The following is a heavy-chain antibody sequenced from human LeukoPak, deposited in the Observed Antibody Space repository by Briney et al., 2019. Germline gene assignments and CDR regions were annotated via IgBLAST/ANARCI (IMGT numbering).Heavy chain of an antibody. CDR3: AKYLDYSNYYYYMDV. Sequence: SVKVSCKASGYTFTGYAISWVRQAPGQGLEWMGGIIPIFGTANYAQKFQGRVTITTDESTSTAYMELSSLRSEDTAVYYCAKYLDYSNYYYYMDVWGKGTTVTVSS. CDR2: IIPIFGTA. D-gene: IGHD4-11*01. V-gene: IGHV1-69*05. J-gene: IGHJ6*03. CDR1: GYTFTGYA.